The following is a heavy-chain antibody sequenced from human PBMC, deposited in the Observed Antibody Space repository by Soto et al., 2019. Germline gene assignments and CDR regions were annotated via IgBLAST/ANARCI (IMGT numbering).Heavy chain of an antibody. J-gene: IGHJ3*01. CDR1: GFTFSSYS. Sequence: PGGSLRLSCATSGFTFSSYSMNWVRQASGKGLEWVGRIRSKANSYATAYAASVKGRFTISRDDSKNTAYLQMNSLKTEDTAVYYCTSMSNIVGVPWGQGTMVTVSS. CDR2: IRSKANSYAT. V-gene: IGHV3-73*01. D-gene: IGHD1-26*01. CDR3: TSMSNIVGVP.